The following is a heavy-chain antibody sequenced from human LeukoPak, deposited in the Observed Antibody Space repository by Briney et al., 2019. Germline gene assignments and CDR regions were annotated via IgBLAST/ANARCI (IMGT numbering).Heavy chain of an antibody. CDR3: TRARVVTVPGTADYYFYMDV. J-gene: IGHJ6*03. D-gene: IGHD6-19*01. CDR1: VFTFNTYA. CDR2: MTTISTLM. V-gene: IGHV3-21*01. Sequence: GGSLRLSCAASVFTFNTYAMNWVRQAPGKGREWGSSMTTISTLMYYAASVKGRFTVSRDNAKNSLYLQMNSLRAEDTAVYYCTRARVVTVPGTADYYFYMDVWGRGTTVTVSS.